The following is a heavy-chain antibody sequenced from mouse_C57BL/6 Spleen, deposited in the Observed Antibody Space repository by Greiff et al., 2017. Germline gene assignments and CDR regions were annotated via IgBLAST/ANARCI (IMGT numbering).Heavy chain of an antibody. V-gene: IGHV1-81*01. D-gene: IGHD1-1*02. CDR3: ARDGTGSYVFDY. J-gene: IGHJ2*01. CDR2: IYPRSGNT. Sequence: QVQLQQSGAELARPGASVKLSCKASGYTFTSYGISWVKQRPGQGLEWIGEIYPRSGNTYYNEKFKGKATLTADKSSSTAYMELRSLTSEDSAVYVCARDGTGSYVFDYWGQGTTLTVSS. CDR1: GYTFTSYG.